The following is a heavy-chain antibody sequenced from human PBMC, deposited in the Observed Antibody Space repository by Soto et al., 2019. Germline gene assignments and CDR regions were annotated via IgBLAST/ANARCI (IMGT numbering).Heavy chain of an antibody. CDR1: GYTFTSYD. CDR3: ARPRDTIGRPAGGLDT. D-gene: IGHD1-1*01. CDR2: MNPNSGNT. J-gene: IGHJ5*02. Sequence: ASVKVSCKASGYTFTSYDINWVRQATGQGLEWMGWMNPNSGNTGYAQKFQGRVTITRNTSASTAYMELSSLRSEDTAVYYCARPRDTIGRPAGGLDTWGLGTLVTVSS. V-gene: IGHV1-8*01.